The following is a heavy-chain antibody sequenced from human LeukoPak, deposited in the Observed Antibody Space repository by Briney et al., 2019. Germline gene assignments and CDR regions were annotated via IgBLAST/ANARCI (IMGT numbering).Heavy chain of an antibody. D-gene: IGHD6-19*01. CDR1: GGSISSSSYY. CDR2: TYYSGST. V-gene: IGHV4-39*07. J-gene: IGHJ6*02. CDR3: ASSAPITSGWYPYYYYGMDV. Sequence: SETLSLTCTVSGGSISSSSYYWGWIRQPPGKGLEWIGSTYYSGSTYYNPSLKSRVTISVDTSKNQFSLKLSSVTAADTAVYYCASSAPITSGWYPYYYYGMDVWGQGTTVTVSS.